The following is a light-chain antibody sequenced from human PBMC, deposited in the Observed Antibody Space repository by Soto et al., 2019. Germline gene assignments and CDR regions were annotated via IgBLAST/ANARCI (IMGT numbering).Light chain of an antibody. Sequence: DIQLTQSPSFLSASLGDRVTITCRASQGIGSYLAWYQQKSGKAPKLLIYKASSLESGVPSRFSGSGSGTEFTLIISSLQPDDFATYYCQQYNSYPLTFGGGTKVDI. CDR2: KAS. V-gene: IGKV1-5*03. CDR1: QGIGSY. J-gene: IGKJ4*01. CDR3: QQYNSYPLT.